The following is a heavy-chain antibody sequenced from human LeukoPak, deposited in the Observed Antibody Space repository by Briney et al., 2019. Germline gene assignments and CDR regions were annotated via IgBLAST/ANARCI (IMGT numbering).Heavy chain of an antibody. Sequence: SETLSLTCTVSGGSISSYYWSWIRQPPGKGLEWIGYIYYSGSTNYNPSLKSRVTISVDTSKNQFSLKLSSVTAADTAVYYCARDVVRNYDSSGYYSGWFDPWGQGTLVTVSS. V-gene: IGHV4-59*12. CDR1: GGSISSYY. CDR2: IYYSGST. CDR3: ARDVVRNYDSSGYYSGWFDP. D-gene: IGHD3-22*01. J-gene: IGHJ5*02.